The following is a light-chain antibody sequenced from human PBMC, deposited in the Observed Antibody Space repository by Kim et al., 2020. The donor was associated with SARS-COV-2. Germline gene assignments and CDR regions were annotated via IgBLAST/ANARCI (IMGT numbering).Light chain of an antibody. CDR2: DAS. V-gene: IGKV3-11*01. J-gene: IGKJ4*01. CDR1: QSVSSY. Sequence: PGERATLSCRASQSVSSYLAWYQQKPGQAPRLLIYDASNRATGIPARFSGSGSGTDFTLTISSLEPEDFAVYYCQQRSNWPRSLTFGGGTKVEIK. CDR3: QQRSNWPRSLT.